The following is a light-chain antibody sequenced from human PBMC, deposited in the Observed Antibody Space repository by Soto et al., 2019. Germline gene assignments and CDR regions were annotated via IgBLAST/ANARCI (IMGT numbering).Light chain of an antibody. CDR2: DAS. CDR1: QSIXND. CDR3: LQHNRYTRT. J-gene: IGKJ1*01. V-gene: IGKV1-17*01. Sequence: ILLTQCPSSLSASVGDRLSITCRASQSIXNDFAWYQRKPAKAPKSLXDDASSLETGVPSRLSGSGSATEFTPTISSLQPEYAATYYCLQHNRYTRTVGQGTKVEIK.